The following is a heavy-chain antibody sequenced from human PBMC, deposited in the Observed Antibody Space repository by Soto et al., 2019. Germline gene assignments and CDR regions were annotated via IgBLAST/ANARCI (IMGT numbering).Heavy chain of an antibody. V-gene: IGHV4-30-4*03. J-gene: IGHJ5*01. CDR1: GGSISSGDYY. Sequence: SETLSLTFTVSGGSISSGDYYWSWIRHPPGKGLDWIGYIYYSWSTYYNPSLQSRVTISLDTTNNHFSLKMTSVTAADTAIYFCARAERFPRSWSDSWGQGTQVT. CDR2: IYYSWST. CDR3: ARAERFPRSWSDS.